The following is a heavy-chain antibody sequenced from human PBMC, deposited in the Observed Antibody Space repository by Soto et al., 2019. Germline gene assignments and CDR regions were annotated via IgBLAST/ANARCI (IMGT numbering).Heavy chain of an antibody. D-gene: IGHD5-18*01. CDR1: GFTFSSYG. V-gene: IGHV3-33*01. CDR3: AREDGYSYGVLDY. Sequence: PGGSLRLSCAASGFTFSSYGMHWVRQAPGKGLEWVAVIWYDGSNKYYADSVKGRFTISRDNSKNTLYLQMNSLRAEDTAVYYCAREDGYSYGVLDYWGQGTLVTVSS. CDR2: IWYDGSNK. J-gene: IGHJ4*02.